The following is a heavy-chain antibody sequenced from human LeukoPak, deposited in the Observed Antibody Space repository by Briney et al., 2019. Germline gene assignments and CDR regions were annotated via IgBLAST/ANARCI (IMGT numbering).Heavy chain of an antibody. CDR3: ARSGASYDY. V-gene: IGHV3-21*01. J-gene: IGHJ4*02. CDR2: ISSNSSYI. Sequence: GGSLRLSCAASGFTFSRYGMNWVRQAPGKGLEWVSSISSNSSYIYYADSVKGRFTISRDNAKNSLYLQMNSLRAEDTAVYFCARSGASYDYWGQGTLVTVSS. D-gene: IGHD1-26*01. CDR1: GFTFSRYG.